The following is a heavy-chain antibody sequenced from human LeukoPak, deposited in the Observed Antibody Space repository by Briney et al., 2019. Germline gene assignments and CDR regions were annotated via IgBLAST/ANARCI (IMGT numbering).Heavy chain of an antibody. CDR1: GFTFSSYA. CDR2: ISYDGSNK. V-gene: IGHV3-30-3*01. D-gene: IGHD3-10*01. CDR3: ARCHSGSYYNGAFDI. J-gene: IGHJ3*02. Sequence: PGRSLRLSCAASGFTFSSYAMHWVRQAPGKGLEWVAVISYDGSNKYYADSVKGRFTISRDNSKNTLYLQMNSLRAEDTAVYYCARCHSGSYYNGAFDIWGQGTMVTVSS.